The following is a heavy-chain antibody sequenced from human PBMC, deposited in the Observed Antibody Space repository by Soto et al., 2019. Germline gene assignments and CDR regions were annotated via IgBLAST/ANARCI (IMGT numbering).Heavy chain of an antibody. Sequence: ASVKVSCKASGYTFTSYDINWVRQATGQGLEWMGWMNPNSGNTGYAQKFQGRVTMTRNTSISTAYMELSSLRSEDTAVYYCARGSGLGYSYGDNWFDPWGQGTLVTVSS. CDR2: MNPNSGNT. D-gene: IGHD5-18*01. J-gene: IGHJ5*02. CDR1: GYTFTSYD. V-gene: IGHV1-8*01. CDR3: ARGSGLGYSYGDNWFDP.